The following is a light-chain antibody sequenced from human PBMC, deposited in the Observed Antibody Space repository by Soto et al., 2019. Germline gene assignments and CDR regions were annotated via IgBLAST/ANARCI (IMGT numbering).Light chain of an antibody. CDR3: QQYGSSPIT. CDR2: DAS. CDR1: QSVSSN. V-gene: IGKV3-15*01. J-gene: IGKJ5*01. Sequence: EIVMTQSPATLSVSPGERATLSCRASQSVSSNLAWYQQSPGQAPRLLIYDASTGATGIPARFSGSGSGTDLTLTISRLEPEDFAVYYCQQYGSSPITLGQGTRLEIK.